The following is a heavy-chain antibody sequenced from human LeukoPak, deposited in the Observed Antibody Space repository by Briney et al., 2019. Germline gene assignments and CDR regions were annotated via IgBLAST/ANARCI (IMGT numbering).Heavy chain of an antibody. D-gene: IGHD6-19*01. CDR1: GFTFGSYA. V-gene: IGHV3-23*01. CDR2: ISGSGGST. CDR3: AKDTQQWLVPFDY. J-gene: IGHJ4*02. Sequence: GGSLRLSCAASGFTFGSYAMSWVRQAPGKGLEWVSAISGSGGSTYYADSVKGRFTISRDNSKNTLYLQMNSLRAEDTAVYYCAKDTQQWLVPFDYWGQGTLVTVSS.